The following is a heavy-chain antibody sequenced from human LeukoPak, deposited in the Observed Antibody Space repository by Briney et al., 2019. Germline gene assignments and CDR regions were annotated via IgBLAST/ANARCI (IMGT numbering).Heavy chain of an antibody. J-gene: IGHJ3*02. V-gene: IGHV1-18*01. CDR3: ARDTMDYYDIFVPDDAFDI. CDR1: GYRFTSYG. D-gene: IGHD3-22*01. Sequence: ASVKVSCKASGYRFTSYGISWVRQAPGQGLEWMGWISAYNGNTNYAQKLQGRVTMTTDTSTSTAYMELRSLRSDDTAVYYCARDTMDYYDIFVPDDAFDIWGQGTMVTVSS. CDR2: ISAYNGNT.